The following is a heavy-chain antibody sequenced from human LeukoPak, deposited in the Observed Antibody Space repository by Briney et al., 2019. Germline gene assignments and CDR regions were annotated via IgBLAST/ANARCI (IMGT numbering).Heavy chain of an antibody. CDR2: FYVGGAT. D-gene: IGHD2-8*01. V-gene: IGHV3-53*01. CDR3: AKKLTMILNDAFDI. J-gene: IGHJ3*02. CDR1: GFSVTNNY. Sequence: GGSLRLSCAVSGFSVTNNYMSWVRQAPGKGLEWVSVFYVGGATYYADSVKGRFTISRDNSENTLYLQMKSLRAEDTAVYYCAKKLTMILNDAFDIWGQGTMVTVSP.